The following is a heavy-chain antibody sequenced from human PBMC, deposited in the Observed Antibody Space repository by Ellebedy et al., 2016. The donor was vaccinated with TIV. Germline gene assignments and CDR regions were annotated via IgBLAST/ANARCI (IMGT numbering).Heavy chain of an antibody. V-gene: IGHV1-69*13. CDR1: GGTFSSYA. D-gene: IGHD1-26*01. J-gene: IGHJ4*02. CDR3: ARGGARPHPSTGDFDY. Sequence: AASVKVSCKASGGTFSSYAISWVRQAPGQGLEWMGGIIPIFGTANYAQKFQGRVTITADESTSTAYMELSSLRSEDTAVYYCARGGARPHPSTGDFDYWGQGTLVTVSS. CDR2: IIPIFGTA.